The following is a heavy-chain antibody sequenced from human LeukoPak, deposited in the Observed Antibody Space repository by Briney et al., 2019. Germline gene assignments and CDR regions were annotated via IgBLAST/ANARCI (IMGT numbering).Heavy chain of an antibody. V-gene: IGHV4-59*01. D-gene: IGHD7-27*01. Sequence: SETLSLTCTVSGGPFSSYYWSWIRQPPGKGLEWIGYIYYTGSTNYNPSLKSRVTISVDTSKNQFSLKLSSVTAADTAVYYCARVVGSRWNWGFVSRWFDPWGQGTLVTVSS. CDR1: GGPFSSYY. J-gene: IGHJ5*02. CDR3: ARVVGSRWNWGFVSRWFDP. CDR2: IYYTGST.